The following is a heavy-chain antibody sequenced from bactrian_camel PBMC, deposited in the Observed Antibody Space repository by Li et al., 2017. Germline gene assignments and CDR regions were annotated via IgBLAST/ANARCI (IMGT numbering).Heavy chain of an antibody. D-gene: IGHD1*01. Sequence: HVQLVESGGGSVQAGGSLRLSCVAPKHIYNSHCLGWFRQAPGKEREGVACLYTSGSSTFYADSVKGRFTISQDNAKNTVYLQMSSLKPEDTAMYYCAAGFEAWPGGNCPDYTYWGQGTQVTVS. CDR1: KHIYNSHC. J-gene: IGHJ4*01. V-gene: IGHV3S63*01. CDR3: AAGFEAWPGGNCPDYTY. CDR2: LYTSGSST.